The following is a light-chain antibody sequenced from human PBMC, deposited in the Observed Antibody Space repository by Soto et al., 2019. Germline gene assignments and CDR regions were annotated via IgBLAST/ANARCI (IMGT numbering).Light chain of an antibody. J-gene: IGLJ1*01. CDR2: DVS. Sequence: QSALTQPASVSGSPGQSITISCTGTSSDVGGYNYVSGYQQHPGKAPKLIICDVSNRPSGVSNRFSGSKSGNTASLTISGLQPDDEADYYCSSYTSSSTHYVFGTGTKLTVL. V-gene: IGLV2-14*01. CDR1: SSDVGGYNY. CDR3: SSYTSSSTHYV.